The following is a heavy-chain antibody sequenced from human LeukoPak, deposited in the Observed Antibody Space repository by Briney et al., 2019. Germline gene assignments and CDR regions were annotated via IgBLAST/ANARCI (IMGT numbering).Heavy chain of an antibody. CDR2: ISDSGGKT. CDR3: ARISSDSISYYDH. V-gene: IGHV3-23*01. D-gene: IGHD3-22*01. Sequence: GGSLRLSCAASGFTFSTFSNYGMSWVRQAPGKGLEWVSAISDSGGKTYYADSMKGRFTISRDNSKNTLFLQMNSLRAEDTAVYYCARISSDSISYYDHWGQGTLVTVSS. J-gene: IGHJ4*02. CDR1: GFTFSTFSNYG.